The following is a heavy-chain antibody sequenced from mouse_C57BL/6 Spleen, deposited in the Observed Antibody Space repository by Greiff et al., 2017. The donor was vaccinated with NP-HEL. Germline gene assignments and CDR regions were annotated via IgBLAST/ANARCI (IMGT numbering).Heavy chain of an antibody. CDR2: IWSGGST. J-gene: IGHJ4*01. CDR3: ARMVTYAMDY. V-gene: IGHV2-2*01. CDR1: GFSLTSYG. D-gene: IGHD2-3*01. Sequence: QVQLKESGPGLVQPSQSLSITCTVSGFSLTSYGVHWVRQSPGKGLEWLGVIWSGGSTDYNAAFISRLSISKDNSKSQVFFKMNSLQADDTAIYYCARMVTYAMDYWGQGTSVTVSS.